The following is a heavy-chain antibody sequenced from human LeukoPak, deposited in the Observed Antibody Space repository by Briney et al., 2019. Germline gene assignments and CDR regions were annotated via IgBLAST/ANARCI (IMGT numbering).Heavy chain of an antibody. J-gene: IGHJ5*02. CDR2: ISGSDGST. D-gene: IGHD6-6*01. CDR1: GFTVSSNY. Sequence: GGSLRLSCAASGFTVSSNYMSWVRQAPGKGLEWVSAISGSDGSTYYADSVKGRFTISRDNSKNTLYLQMNSLRAEDTAVYHCAKGKGYSSSSSDHWGQGTLVTVSS. V-gene: IGHV3-23*01. CDR3: AKGKGYSSSSSDH.